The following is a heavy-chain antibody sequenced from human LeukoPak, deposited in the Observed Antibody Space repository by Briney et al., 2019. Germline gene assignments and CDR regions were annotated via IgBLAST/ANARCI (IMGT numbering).Heavy chain of an antibody. CDR1: GVSISSYY. J-gene: IGHJ4*02. CDR2: MYYSGSA. V-gene: IGHV4-59*01. CDR3: ARAGSGYSYDN. Sequence: PSETLSLTCTVSGVSISSYYWSWIRQPPGKGLEWIGYMYYSGSANYNPSLKSRVTISGDTSKNQFSLKLSSVTAADTAVYYCARAGSGYSYDNWGQGTLVTVSS. D-gene: IGHD5-18*01.